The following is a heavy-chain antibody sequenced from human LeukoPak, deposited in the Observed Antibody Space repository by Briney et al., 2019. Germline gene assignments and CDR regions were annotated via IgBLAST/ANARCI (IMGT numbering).Heavy chain of an antibody. J-gene: IGHJ5*02. CDR1: GGTFSSYT. CDR3: ARDRIGSDTNWFDP. CDR2: IIPILGIA. V-gene: IGHV1-69*04. D-gene: IGHD2-15*01. Sequence: VASVKVSCKASGGTFSSYTISWVRQAPGQGLEWMGRIIPILGIANYAQKFQGRVTITADKSTSTAYMELSSLRSEDTAVYYCARDRIGSDTNWFDPWGQGTLVTVSS.